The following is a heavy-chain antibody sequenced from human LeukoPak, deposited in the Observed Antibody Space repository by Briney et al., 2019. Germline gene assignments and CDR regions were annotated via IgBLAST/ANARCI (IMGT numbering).Heavy chain of an antibody. CDR3: ARDQSNWFDP. CDR1: GGSISSSSYY. CDR2: IYYSGST. Sequence: PSETLSLTCTVSGGSISSSSYYRGWLRQPPGKGLEWIGYIYYSGSTNYNPSLQSRFTISEDTSKNQFSLKLSSVTAAYTAVYYCARDQSNWFDPWGQGTLVTVSS. V-gene: IGHV4-61*01. J-gene: IGHJ5*02.